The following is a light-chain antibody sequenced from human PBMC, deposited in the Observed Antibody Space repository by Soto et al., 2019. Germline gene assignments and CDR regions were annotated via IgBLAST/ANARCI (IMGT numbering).Light chain of an antibody. CDR3: SSYAGSDNLA. V-gene: IGLV2-8*01. Sequence: QSVLTQPPSASGSPGQSVTISCTGTSSDVGGYNYVSWYQQHPGKAPKLIIYEVTKRPSGVPDRFSGSKSGNTASLTVSGLHTDDEADYDCSSYAGSDNLAFGGGTKLTVL. J-gene: IGLJ2*01. CDR2: EVT. CDR1: SSDVGGYNY.